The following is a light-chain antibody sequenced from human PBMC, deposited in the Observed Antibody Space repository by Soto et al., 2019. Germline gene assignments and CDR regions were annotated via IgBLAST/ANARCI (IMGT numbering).Light chain of an antibody. V-gene: IGKV3-15*01. CDR3: QQYNNWPPWT. Sequence: EIVLTQSPATLSLSPGERATISCRASQGIGSTLAWYQQKPGQAPRLLIYGASTRATGIPARFSGSGSGTEFTLTISSLQSEDFAVYYCQQYNNWPPWTFGQGTKVDI. CDR1: QGIGST. J-gene: IGKJ1*01. CDR2: GAS.